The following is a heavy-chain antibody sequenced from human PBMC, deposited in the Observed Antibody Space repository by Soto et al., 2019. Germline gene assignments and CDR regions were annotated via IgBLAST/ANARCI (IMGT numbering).Heavy chain of an antibody. CDR2: TSYDGSNT. D-gene: IGHD3-3*01. J-gene: IGHJ6*02. Sequence: QGQLVESGGGVVQPGTSLRLSCAASGFIFSRHGMHWVRQAPGKGLEWVAFTSYDGSNTYYADSVKGRFTISRDNPKNTLFLQMNSLRPNDTALYLCAKDRGSYDIWSGTQRYYAMDVWGQGATVTVSS. CDR3: AKDRGSYDIWSGTQRYYAMDV. CDR1: GFIFSRHG. V-gene: IGHV3-30*18.